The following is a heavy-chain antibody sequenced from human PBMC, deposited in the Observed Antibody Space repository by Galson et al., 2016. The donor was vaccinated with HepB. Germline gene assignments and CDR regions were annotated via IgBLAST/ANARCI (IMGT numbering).Heavy chain of an antibody. CDR1: GGSIKDSQYY. V-gene: IGHV4-39*01. J-gene: IGHJ5*02. CDR3: VRLDEEKSSRFMEWSPFDP. Sequence: SETLSLTCSVSGGSIKDSQYYWGWIRQAPGKGLEWVGTISFDGTAYSSASLKSRVTLFVDTSMNQFSLKLMSMTAADTAIYYRVRLDEEKSSRFMEWSPFDPWGRGILVIVSS. D-gene: IGHD2-8*01. CDR2: ISFDGTA.